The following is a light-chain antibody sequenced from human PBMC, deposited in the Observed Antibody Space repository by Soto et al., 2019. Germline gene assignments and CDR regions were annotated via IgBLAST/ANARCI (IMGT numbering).Light chain of an antibody. V-gene: IGKV1-5*01. J-gene: IGKJ2*01. CDR3: QQYDTYST. CDR1: QSISSW. CDR2: DAS. Sequence: DIQMTQSPSTLSASVGDRVTITCRASQSISSWLAWYQQKPGKAPNLLIYDASSLESGVPSRFSGSGSATEFTLTISTLQPDDFATYYCQQYDTYSTFGQGTKLEIK.